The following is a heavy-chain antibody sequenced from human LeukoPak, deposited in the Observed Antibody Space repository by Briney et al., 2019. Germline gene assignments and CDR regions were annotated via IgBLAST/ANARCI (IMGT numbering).Heavy chain of an antibody. V-gene: IGHV3-30*01. CDR2: ISYDGSNK. CDR3: ARSGSQHHNWFDP. J-gene: IGHJ5*02. Sequence: PGRSLRLSCAASGFTFSSYAMHWVRQAPGKGLEWVAVISYDGSNKYYADSVKGRFTISRDNSKNTLYLQVNSLRAEDTAVYYCARSGSQHHNWFDPWGQGTLVTVSS. CDR1: GFTFSSYA. D-gene: IGHD2-2*01.